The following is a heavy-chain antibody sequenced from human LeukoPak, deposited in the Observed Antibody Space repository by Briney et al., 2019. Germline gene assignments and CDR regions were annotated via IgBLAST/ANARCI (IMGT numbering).Heavy chain of an antibody. CDR2: ISGSGVTT. CDR1: GFTFTNYA. J-gene: IGHJ4*02. D-gene: IGHD1-1*01. CDR3: AKVRSSVPPAAYNN. V-gene: IGHV3-23*01. Sequence: GRSLRLSCAASGFTFTNYAMSWVRQAPGKGLGWVSVISGSGVTTYYADSVKGRFTISRDNSKDTLYLQMNSLRAEDTAVYYCAKVRSSVPPAAYNNWGQGTLVTVSS.